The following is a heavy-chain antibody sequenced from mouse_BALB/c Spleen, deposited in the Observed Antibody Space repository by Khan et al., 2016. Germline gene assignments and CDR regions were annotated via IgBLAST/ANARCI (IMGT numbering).Heavy chain of an antibody. CDR3: ARWLDSMDY. CDR1: GYSITSDYA. CDR2: LSYSGTT. J-gene: IGHJ4*01. Sequence: EVQLQESGPGLVKPSQSLSLTCNVTGYSITSDYAWNWIRQFPGNKLEWMGYLSYSGTTTYNPSLKSRISITRDTSKNQSFLQLNSVTTEDTATYCGARWLDSMDYWGQGTSVTVSS. V-gene: IGHV3-2*02. D-gene: IGHD2-2*01.